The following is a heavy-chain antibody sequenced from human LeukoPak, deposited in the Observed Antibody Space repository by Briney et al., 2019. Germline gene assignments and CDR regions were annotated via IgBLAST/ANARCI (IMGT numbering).Heavy chain of an antibody. Sequence: ASVKVSCKASGYTFTSYGISWVRQAPGQGLEWMRWINTNTGNPTYAQGFTGRFVFSLDTSVSTAYLQISSLKAEDTAVYFCARPGVTGGPASDYWGQGTVVTVSS. CDR1: GYTFTSYG. CDR3: ARPGVTGGPASDY. V-gene: IGHV7-4-1*02. CDR2: INTNTGNP. D-gene: IGHD3-10*01. J-gene: IGHJ4*02.